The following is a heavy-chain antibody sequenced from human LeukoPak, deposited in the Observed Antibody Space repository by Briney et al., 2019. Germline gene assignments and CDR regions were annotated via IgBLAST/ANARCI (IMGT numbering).Heavy chain of an antibody. V-gene: IGHV3-23*01. Sequence: GGSLRLSCAASGFTVSSNYMSWVRQAPGKGLEWVSAISGSGGSTYYADSVKGRFTISRDNSKNTLYLQMNSLRAEDTAVYYCAKPIVATGFDYWGQGTLVTVSS. D-gene: IGHD5-12*01. CDR2: ISGSGGST. CDR3: AKPIVATGFDY. J-gene: IGHJ4*02. CDR1: GFTVSSNY.